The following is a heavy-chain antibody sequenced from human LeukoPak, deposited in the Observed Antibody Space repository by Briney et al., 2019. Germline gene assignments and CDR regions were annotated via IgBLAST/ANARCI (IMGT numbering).Heavy chain of an antibody. Sequence: ASVKVSCKASGYTFTGYYMHWVRQAPGQGLEWMGWINTNTGNPTYAQGFTGRFVFSLDTSVSTAYLQISSLKAEDTAVYYCASFSSGSIAARVYYYYYYMDVWGKGTTVTVSS. CDR3: ASFSSGSIAARVYYYYYYMDV. D-gene: IGHD6-6*01. J-gene: IGHJ6*03. CDR1: GYTFTGYY. V-gene: IGHV7-4-1*02. CDR2: INTNTGNP.